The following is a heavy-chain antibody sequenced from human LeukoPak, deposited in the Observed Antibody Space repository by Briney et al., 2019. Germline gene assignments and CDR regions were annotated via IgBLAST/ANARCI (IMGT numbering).Heavy chain of an antibody. Sequence: SETLSLTCTVSGGSISGHYWTWIRQPPGKGLEWLGYTYYSGSTTYNPSLKGRVTISVDTSKNQFSLRVSSVTAADTAVYYCARVGGTYSMYYFDYWGQGTLVTVSS. CDR3: ARVGGTYSMYYFDY. CDR1: GGSISGHY. V-gene: IGHV4-59*11. J-gene: IGHJ4*02. D-gene: IGHD1-26*01. CDR2: TYYSGST.